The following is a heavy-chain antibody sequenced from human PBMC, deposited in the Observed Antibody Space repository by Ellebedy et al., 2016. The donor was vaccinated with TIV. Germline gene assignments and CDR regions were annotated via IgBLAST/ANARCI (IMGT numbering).Heavy chain of an antibody. CDR3: ARGQSTDFDWFTMGY. Sequence: GESLKISCAVSGFTFSTSWMSWVRQAPGQGLEWVANMNGDGNERYYVDSVEGRFTISRDNTRNSLYLQMNSLRADDTAVYYCARGQSTDFDWFTMGYWGQGTLVTVSS. D-gene: IGHD3-9*01. J-gene: IGHJ4*02. V-gene: IGHV3-7*01. CDR1: GFTFSTSW. CDR2: MNGDGNER.